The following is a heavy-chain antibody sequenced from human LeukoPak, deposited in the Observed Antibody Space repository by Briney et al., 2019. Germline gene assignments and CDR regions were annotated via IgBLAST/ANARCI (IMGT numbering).Heavy chain of an antibody. J-gene: IGHJ1*01. CDR1: GFSLSDTT. CDR2: MKEDGSDE. Sequence: PGGSLRLSCVASGFSLSDTTMSRVRQAAGQGLEWVARMKEDGSDENYVDSVRGRFTISRDNARNSLHLQMKSLRAEDTAVYFCAKGGAGGGYFPTWGQGILVIVSS. CDR3: AKGGAGGGYFPT. V-gene: IGHV3-7*03. D-gene: IGHD3-16*01.